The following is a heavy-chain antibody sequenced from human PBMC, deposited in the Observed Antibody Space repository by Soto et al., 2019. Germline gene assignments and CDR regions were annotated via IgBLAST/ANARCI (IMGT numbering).Heavy chain of an antibody. D-gene: IGHD6-13*01. CDR2: IIPIFGTA. Sequence: ASVKVSCKASGGTFSSYAISWVRQAPGQGLEWMGGIIPIFGTANYAQKFQGRVTITADESTSTAYMELSSLRSEDTAVYYCARDFSSSWYRGYYYYGLDVWGQGTTVTVSS. CDR1: GGTFSSYA. CDR3: ARDFSSSWYRGYYYYGLDV. J-gene: IGHJ6*02. V-gene: IGHV1-69*13.